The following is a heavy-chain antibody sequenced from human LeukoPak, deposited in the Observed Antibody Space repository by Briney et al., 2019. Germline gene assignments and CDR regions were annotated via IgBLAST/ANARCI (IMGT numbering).Heavy chain of an antibody. Sequence: GESLKISCKGSGYSFTNYWIGWVRQMPGKGLEWVGIIYPGDSDTRYSSSFQGQVSISADKSISTAYLQWSSLKASDTAMYYCARLPYGSGTSYKRGYYFDYWGQGTLVTVSS. CDR2: IYPGDSDT. V-gene: IGHV5-51*01. J-gene: IGHJ4*02. D-gene: IGHD3-10*01. CDR1: GYSFTNYW. CDR3: ARLPYGSGTSYKRGYYFDY.